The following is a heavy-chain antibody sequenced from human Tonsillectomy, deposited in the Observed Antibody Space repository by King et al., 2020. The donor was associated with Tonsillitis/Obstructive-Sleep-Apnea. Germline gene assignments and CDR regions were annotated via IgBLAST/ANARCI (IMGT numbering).Heavy chain of an antibody. Sequence: DVQLVESGGGLVQPGGSLRLSCAASGFTFSSYWMSWVRQAPGKGLEWLANIKQDGSEEYYVDSVKGRFTISRDNAKNSLYLQMNRLRAEDTAVYYCARRAVSGYSYGYVYWGQGTLVTVSS. J-gene: IGHJ4*02. V-gene: IGHV3-7*03. CDR3: ARRAVSGYSYGYVY. CDR2: IKQDGSEE. CDR1: GFTFSSYW. D-gene: IGHD5-18*01.